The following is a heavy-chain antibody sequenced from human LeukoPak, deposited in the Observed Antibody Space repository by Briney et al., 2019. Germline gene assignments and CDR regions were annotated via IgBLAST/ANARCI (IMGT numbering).Heavy chain of an antibody. Sequence: GGSLRLSCAASRFTFSSYWMHWVRQAPGKGLVWVSRINSDGSSTSYADSVKGRFTISRDNAKNTLYLQMNSLRAEDTAVYYCARSPYGDYSFDYWGQGTLVTVSS. CDR3: ARSPYGDYSFDY. D-gene: IGHD4-17*01. CDR2: INSDGSST. V-gene: IGHV3-74*01. J-gene: IGHJ4*02. CDR1: RFTFSSYW.